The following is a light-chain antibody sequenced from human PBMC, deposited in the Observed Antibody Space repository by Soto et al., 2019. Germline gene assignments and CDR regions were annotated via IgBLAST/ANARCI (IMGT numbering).Light chain of an antibody. Sequence: DIQMTQSPSTLSASVGDRVTLTCRASQSISSYLAWYQQKPGKAPKLLIFDASSLESGVPSRFSASGSRTEFTLTISGLQPDDFATYYCQQYMTYPMATFGRGPKVEIK. J-gene: IGKJ1*01. CDR3: QQYMTYPMAT. CDR2: DAS. CDR1: QSISSY. V-gene: IGKV1-5*01.